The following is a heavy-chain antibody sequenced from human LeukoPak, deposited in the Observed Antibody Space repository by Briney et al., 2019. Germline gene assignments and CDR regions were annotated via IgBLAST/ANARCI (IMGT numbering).Heavy chain of an antibody. CDR3: ARDHSSYFDWLLPSALGMDV. CDR2: INPNSGGT. CDR1: GYTFTSYY. D-gene: IGHD3-9*01. Sequence: ASVKVSCKASGYTFTSYYMHWVRQAPGQGLEWMGWINPNSGGTNYAQKFQGWVTMTRDTSISTAYMELSRLRSDDTAVYYCARDHSSYFDWLLPSALGMDVWGQGTTVTVSS. J-gene: IGHJ6*02. V-gene: IGHV1-2*04.